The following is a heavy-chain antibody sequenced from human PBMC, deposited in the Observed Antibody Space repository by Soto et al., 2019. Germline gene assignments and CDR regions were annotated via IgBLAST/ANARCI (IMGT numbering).Heavy chain of an antibody. J-gene: IGHJ6*02. CDR2: VSFDGSNK. V-gene: IGHV3-30*03. CDR1: GFTFSHYP. CDR3: ARLPGPLVSVLYIYPVDALETPSDVDV. Sequence: QMQLVQSGGGVVQPGRSLRLSCAASGFTFSHYPMNWVRQAPGKGLEWVAVVSFDGSNKYYRDSVKGRFTISKDNGKNTLYLQMNDLRNEDTAVYYCARLPGPLVSVLYIYPVDALETPSDVDVWGQGTSVTVSS. D-gene: IGHD2-21*02.